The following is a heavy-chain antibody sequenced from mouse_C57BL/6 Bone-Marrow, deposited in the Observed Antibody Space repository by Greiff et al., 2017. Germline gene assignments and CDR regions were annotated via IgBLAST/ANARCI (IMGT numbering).Heavy chain of an antibody. CDR3: DGYDY. J-gene: IGHJ2*01. V-gene: IGHV14-3*01. CDR1: GFTIKNTY. Sequence: EVQLQQSVAELVRPGASVKLSCTASGFTIKNTYMLWVKQRPEQGLEWIGRIAPANGNTKYAPKFQGKATITADTSSNTAYLQLSSLKSEDTAICYSDGYDYWGQGTTLSVSS. CDR2: IAPANGNT.